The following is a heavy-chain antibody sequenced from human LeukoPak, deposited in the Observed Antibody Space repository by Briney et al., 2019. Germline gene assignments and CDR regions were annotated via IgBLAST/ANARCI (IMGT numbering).Heavy chain of an antibody. CDR2: INPNSGGT. Sequence: ASVKVSCKASGYTFTGYYMHWVRQAPGQGLEWMGWINPNSGGTNYAQKFQGRVTMTRDTSISTAYMELSRLRSDDTAVYCCARDKSPNLLLNLGDYWGQGTLVTVSS. V-gene: IGHV1-2*02. CDR3: ARDKSPNLLLNLGDY. J-gene: IGHJ4*02. D-gene: IGHD1-14*01. CDR1: GYTFTGYY.